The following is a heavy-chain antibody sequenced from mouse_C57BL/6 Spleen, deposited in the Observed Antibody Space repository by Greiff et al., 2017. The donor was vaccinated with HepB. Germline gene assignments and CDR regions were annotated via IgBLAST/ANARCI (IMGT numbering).Heavy chain of an antibody. CDR3: ARSGDGNSLLDY. D-gene: IGHD2-1*01. CDR1: GYTFTSYW. Sequence: VQLQQPGAELVRPGSSVKLSCKASGYTFTSYWMHWVKQRPIQGLEWIGNIDPSDSETHYNQKFKDKATLTVDKSSSTAYMQLSSLTSEDSAVYYCARSGDGNSLLDYWGQGTSVTVSS. V-gene: IGHV1-52*01. J-gene: IGHJ4*01. CDR2: IDPSDSET.